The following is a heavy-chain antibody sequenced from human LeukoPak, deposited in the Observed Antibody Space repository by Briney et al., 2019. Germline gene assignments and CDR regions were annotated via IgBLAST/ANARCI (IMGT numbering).Heavy chain of an antibody. J-gene: IGHJ4*02. CDR2: IIPIFGTA. CDR1: GGTFSSYA. D-gene: IGHD2-15*01. Sequence: GSSVKVSCKASGGTFSSYAISWVRQAPGQGLEWMGGIIPIFGTANYAQKFQGRVTITADESTSTAYMELSSLRSDDTAVYYCARDLLPEKYIVVVVALGYWGQGTLVTVSS. V-gene: IGHV1-69*01. CDR3: ARDLLPEKYIVVVVALGY.